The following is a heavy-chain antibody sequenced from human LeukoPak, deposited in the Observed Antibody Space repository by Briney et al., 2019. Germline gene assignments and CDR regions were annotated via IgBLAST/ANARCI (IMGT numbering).Heavy chain of an antibody. Sequence: SETLSLTCSVSGDSFSGHYWTWIRQTPGEGLQWIGYIYTGGTTKYNPSFKSRVTISIDMSQNQFSLTLDSVTAADTAVYFCAKGRNWFGPWGQGTLVTVSS. CDR3: AKGRNWFGP. CDR2: IYTGGTT. V-gene: IGHV4-4*08. J-gene: IGHJ5*02. CDR1: GDSFSGHY.